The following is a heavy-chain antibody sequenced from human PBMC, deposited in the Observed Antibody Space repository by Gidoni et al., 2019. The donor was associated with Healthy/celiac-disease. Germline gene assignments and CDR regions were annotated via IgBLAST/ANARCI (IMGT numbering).Heavy chain of an antibody. V-gene: IGHV1-69*01. D-gene: IGHD2-8*01. J-gene: IGHJ6*02. CDR1: GGTFSSYA. Sequence: QVQLVQSGAEVKKPGSSVKVSCKAAGGTFSSYAISWGRKAPGQGLEWMGGIIPIFGTANYAQKFQGRVTITADESTSTAYMELSSLRSEDTAVYYCARTIVLMVYAIYYGMDVWGQGTTVTVSS. CDR2: IIPIFGTA. CDR3: ARTIVLMVYAIYYGMDV.